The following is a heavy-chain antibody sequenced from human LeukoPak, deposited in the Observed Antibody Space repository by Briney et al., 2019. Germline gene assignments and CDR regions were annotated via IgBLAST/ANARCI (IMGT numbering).Heavy chain of an antibody. CDR2: IYYSGST. CDR1: GGSISSYY. D-gene: IGHD3-10*01. Sequence: SETLSLTCTVSGGSISSYYWIWIRQPPGKGLEWIGYIYYSGSTNYNPSLKSRVTISVDTSKNQFSLKLSSVTAADTAVYNCATRTRYYGSGDDAFDIWGQGTMVTVSS. V-gene: IGHV4-59*08. CDR3: ATRTRYYGSGDDAFDI. J-gene: IGHJ3*02.